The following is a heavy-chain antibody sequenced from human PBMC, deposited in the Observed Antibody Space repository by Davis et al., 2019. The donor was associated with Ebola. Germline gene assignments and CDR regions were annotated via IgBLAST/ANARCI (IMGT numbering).Heavy chain of an antibody. D-gene: IGHD2-21*02. CDR3: ARGGYCGGDCPPGY. J-gene: IGHJ4*02. CDR2: IIPIISAA. CDR1: GGSFSSYG. V-gene: IGHV1-69*13. Sequence: SVKVSCKASGGSFSSYGISWVRQAPGQGLVWVGGIIPIISAANYAQKFQGRVTITADETTSTAYMELSSLRSEDTAVYYCARGGYCGGDCPPGYWGQGTLVTVSS.